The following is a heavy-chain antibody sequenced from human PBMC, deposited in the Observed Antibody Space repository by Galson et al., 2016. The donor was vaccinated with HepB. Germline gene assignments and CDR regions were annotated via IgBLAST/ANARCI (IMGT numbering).Heavy chain of an antibody. V-gene: IGHV3-33*01. CDR1: GFSFSIYG. CDR2: IGFEGRGKYSNE. D-gene: IGHD3/OR15-3a*01. CDR3: ARDSGTGDFDY. Sequence: SLRLSCAASGFSFSIYGMHWVRKAPGKGLEWVAVIGFEGRGKYSNESYADSVKGRFTISRDNSKNTLYLQMNSLRAEDTAVYYCARDSGTGDFDYWGQGTLVTVSS. J-gene: IGHJ4*02.